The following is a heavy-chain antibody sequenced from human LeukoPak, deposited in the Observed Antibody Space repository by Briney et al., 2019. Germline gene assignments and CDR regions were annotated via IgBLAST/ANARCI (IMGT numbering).Heavy chain of an antibody. J-gene: IGHJ3*02. D-gene: IGHD3-3*01. CDR1: GYTLTELS. Sequence: ASVKVSCKVSGYTLTELSMHWVRQAPGKGLEWMGGFDPEDGETIYAQKFQGRVTMTEDTSTDTAYMELRSLRSDDTAVYYCARAGIFRFWSDAFDIWGQGTMVTVSS. CDR3: ARAGIFRFWSDAFDI. V-gene: IGHV1-24*01. CDR2: FDPEDGET.